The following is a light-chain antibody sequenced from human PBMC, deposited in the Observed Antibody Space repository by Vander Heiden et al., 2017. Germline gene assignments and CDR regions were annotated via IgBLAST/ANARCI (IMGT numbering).Light chain of an antibody. Sequence: IQMTQSPSTLSASVGDRVTITCRASQSISDWLAWYQQKPGRAPKLLIYKASTLQSGVPSRISGSGYGTEFTLTISSLQPDDFAPYYCQQYDDFHLSTFGQGTKVEIK. V-gene: IGKV1-5*03. CDR1: QSISDW. J-gene: IGKJ2*01. CDR2: KAS. CDR3: QQYDDFHLST.